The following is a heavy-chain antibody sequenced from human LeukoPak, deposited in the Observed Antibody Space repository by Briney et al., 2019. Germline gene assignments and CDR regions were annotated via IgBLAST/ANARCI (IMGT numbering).Heavy chain of an antibody. CDR1: GFTFSSYS. D-gene: IGHD6-19*01. J-gene: IGHJ4*02. CDR3: ARDGGSGLYYFDY. CDR2: ITGSGGTT. V-gene: IGHV3-23*01. Sequence: PGGSLRLSCAASGFTFSSYSMNWVRQAPGKGLEWVSTITGSGGTTYYADSVKGRFTISRDNSKNTLYLQMNSLRAEDTAVYYCARDGGSGLYYFDYWGQGTLVTVSS.